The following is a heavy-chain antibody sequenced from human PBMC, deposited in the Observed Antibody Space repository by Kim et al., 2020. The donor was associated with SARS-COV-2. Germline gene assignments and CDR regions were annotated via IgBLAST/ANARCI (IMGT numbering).Heavy chain of an antibody. CDR1: GFTLGRYW. J-gene: IGHJ4*01. D-gene: IGHD2-21*01. V-gene: IGHV3-7*01. CDR2: IKEDGSQK. CDR3: VTSSGSYFDY. Sequence: LSLTCAASGFTLGRYWMSWVRQAPGKGLEWVANIKEDGSQKHYVDSVKGRFTISRDNARNSLYLQMNNLRAEDTAVYYCVTSSGSYFDYWGHGTL.